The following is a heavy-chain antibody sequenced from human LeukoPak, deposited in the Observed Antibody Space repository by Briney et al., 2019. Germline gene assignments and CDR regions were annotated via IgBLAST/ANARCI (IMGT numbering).Heavy chain of an antibody. D-gene: IGHD3-10*01. CDR2: ISSSGSTI. Sequence: PGGSLRLSCAASGFTFSSYEMNWVRQAPGKGLEWVSYISSSGSTIYYADSVKGRFTISRDNAKNSLYLQMNSLRAEDTAVYYCARDYYGSGSYSNAFDYWGQGTLVTVSS. V-gene: IGHV3-48*03. J-gene: IGHJ4*02. CDR3: ARDYYGSGSYSNAFDY. CDR1: GFTFSSYE.